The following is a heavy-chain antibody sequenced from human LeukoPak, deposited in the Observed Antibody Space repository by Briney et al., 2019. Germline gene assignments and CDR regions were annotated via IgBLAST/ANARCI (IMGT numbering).Heavy chain of an antibody. CDR3: ARDNDFLSGSHGWFDP. CDR2: ISSSSSYI. J-gene: IGHJ5*02. V-gene: IGHV3-21*01. D-gene: IGHD3-3*01. Sequence: GGSLRLSCAASGFTFSSYSMNWVRQAPGKWLEWVSTISSSSSYIYYADSVKGRFTISRDNAKNSLYLQMNSLRAEDTAVYYCARDNDFLSGSHGWFDPWGQGTLVTVSS. CDR1: GFTFSSYS.